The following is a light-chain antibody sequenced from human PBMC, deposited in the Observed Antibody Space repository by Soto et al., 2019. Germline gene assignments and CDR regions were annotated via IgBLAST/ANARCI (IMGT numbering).Light chain of an antibody. CDR1: QSVSSY. CDR3: QQRSNWPRELT. Sequence: EIVLTQSPATLSLSPGERATLSCRASQSVSSYLAWYQQKPGQAPRLLIYDASNRATGIPARFSGSGSGTDFTLTISSLEPEDFAVYYCQQRSNWPRELTVGGGTRWRSN. CDR2: DAS. J-gene: IGKJ4*01. V-gene: IGKV3-11*01.